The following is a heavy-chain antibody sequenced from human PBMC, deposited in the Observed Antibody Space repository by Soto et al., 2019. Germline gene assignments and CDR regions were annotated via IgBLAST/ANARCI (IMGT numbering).Heavy chain of an antibody. CDR2: ISGSGGST. CDR3: AKDLSWGNYDFWSGYDY. V-gene: IGHV3-23*01. J-gene: IGHJ4*02. CDR1: GFTFSSYA. D-gene: IGHD3-3*01. Sequence: GGSLRLSCAASGFTFSSYAMSWVRQAPGKGLEWVSAISGSGGSTYYADSVKGRFTISRDNSKNTLYLQMNSLRAEDTAVYYCAKDLSWGNYDFWSGYDYWGQGTLVTVSS.